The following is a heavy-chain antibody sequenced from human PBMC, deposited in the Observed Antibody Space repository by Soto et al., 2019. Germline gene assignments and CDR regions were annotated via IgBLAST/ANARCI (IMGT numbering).Heavy chain of an antibody. D-gene: IGHD4-4*01. V-gene: IGHV1-3*01. CDR1: EYTFTSYV. CDR2: INAGNGNT. Sequence: VQVVQSGAEVKKPGASVRVSCKASEYTFTSYVMHWVRQAPGQSLEWMGWINAGNGNTKYSQKFQDRVTITRDTSASTAYMELSSLRSEDTAVYYCARELQGLYYFDYWGQGTLVTVSS. J-gene: IGHJ4*02. CDR3: ARELQGLYYFDY.